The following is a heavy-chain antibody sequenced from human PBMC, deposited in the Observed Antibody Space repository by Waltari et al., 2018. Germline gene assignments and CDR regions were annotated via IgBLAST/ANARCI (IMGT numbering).Heavy chain of an antibody. V-gene: IGHV2-5*01. J-gene: IGHJ4*02. CDR1: GFSLRTSGVG. CDR3: AHIPDSSGWYDRITPPYFDY. D-gene: IGHD6-19*01. CDR2: IYWNYDK. Sequence: QLTLTESGPTLVKPTQTLTLTCTFSGFSLRTSGVGVGWLRQPPGKALEWLALIYWNYDKRYSPSLKSRLTITKDTSKNQVVLTMTNMDPVDTATYYCAHIPDSSGWYDRITPPYFDYWGQGTLVTVSS.